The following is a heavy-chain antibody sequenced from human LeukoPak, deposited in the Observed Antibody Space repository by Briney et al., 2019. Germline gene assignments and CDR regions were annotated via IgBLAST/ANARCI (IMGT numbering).Heavy chain of an antibody. Sequence: GGSLRLSCAASGFTFGNYGMSWVRQAPGKGLEWVAVISYDGSNKYYADSVKGRFTISRDNSKNTLYLQMNSLRAEDTAVYYCASWAAGTYWGQGTLVTVSS. CDR2: ISYDGSNK. D-gene: IGHD6-13*01. CDR1: GFTFGNYG. V-gene: IGHV3-30*03. J-gene: IGHJ4*02. CDR3: ASWAAGTY.